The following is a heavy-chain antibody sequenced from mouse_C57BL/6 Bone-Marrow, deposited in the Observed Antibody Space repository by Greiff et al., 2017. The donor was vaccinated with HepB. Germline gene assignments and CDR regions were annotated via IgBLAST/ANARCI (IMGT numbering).Heavy chain of an antibody. CDR3: TTFDYDGAMDY. CDR1: GFNIKDDY. CDR2: IDPENGDT. V-gene: IGHV14-4*01. D-gene: IGHD2-4*01. J-gene: IGHJ4*01. Sequence: EVKLVESGAELVRPGASVKLSCTASGFNIKDDYMHWVKQRPEQGLEWIGWIDPENGDTEYASKFQGKATITADTSSNTAYLQLSSLTSEDTAVYYCTTFDYDGAMDYWGQGTSVTVSS.